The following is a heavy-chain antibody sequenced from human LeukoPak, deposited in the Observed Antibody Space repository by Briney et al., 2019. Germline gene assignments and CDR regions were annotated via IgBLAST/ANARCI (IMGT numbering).Heavy chain of an antibody. Sequence: SQTLSLTCTVSGGSISSGSYYWSWIRQPAGKGLEWIGRIYTSGSTNYNPSLKSRVTISVDTSKNQFSLKLSSVTAAGTAVYYCARVGYSYGRMGFDYWGQGTLVTVSS. J-gene: IGHJ4*02. CDR1: GGSISSGSYY. D-gene: IGHD5-18*01. V-gene: IGHV4-61*02. CDR2: IYTSGST. CDR3: ARVGYSYGRMGFDY.